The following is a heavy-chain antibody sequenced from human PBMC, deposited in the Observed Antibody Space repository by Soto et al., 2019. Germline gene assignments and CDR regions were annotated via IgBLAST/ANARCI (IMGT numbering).Heavy chain of an antibody. CDR3: ANSRGADFYYYYGMDV. Sequence: EVQLLESGGGLVQPGGSLRLSCAASGFTFSSYAMIWVRQAPGKGLEWVSAISGSGFSTYYADSVKGRFTISSDSSKNTVYLQMNSLIAEDTAVYYCANSRGADFYYYYGMDVWGQGTTVTVSS. V-gene: IGHV3-23*01. D-gene: IGHD3-3*01. CDR1: GFTFSSYA. J-gene: IGHJ6*02. CDR2: ISGSGFST.